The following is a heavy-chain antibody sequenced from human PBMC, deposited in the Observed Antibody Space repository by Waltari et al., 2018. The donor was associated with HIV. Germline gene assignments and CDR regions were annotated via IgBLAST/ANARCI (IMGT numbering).Heavy chain of an antibody. D-gene: IGHD6-19*01. J-gene: IGHJ4*02. CDR1: GFTFSSYG. Sequence: QVQLVESGGGVVQYGRSLRLSCVASGFTFSSYGIHWVRQAPGKGLGWVAVIWYDGRNKYYADSVKGRFSISRDNSKNTVYLQMNSLRAEDTAEYYCARDSITVSGTFDYWGQGTLVTVSS. V-gene: IGHV3-33*01. CDR2: IWYDGRNK. CDR3: ARDSITVSGTFDY.